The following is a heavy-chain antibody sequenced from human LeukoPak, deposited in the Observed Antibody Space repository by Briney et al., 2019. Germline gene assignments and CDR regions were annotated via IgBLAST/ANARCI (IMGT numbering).Heavy chain of an antibody. CDR2: MNPNSGNT. V-gene: IGHV1-8*03. CDR1: GYTFTSYD. D-gene: IGHD3-16*02. J-gene: IGHJ4*02. Sequence: ASVKVSCKASGYTFTSYDINWVRQATGQGLEWMGWMNPNSGNTGYAQKFQGRVTITRNTSISTAYMELSSLRSEDTAVYYCARGPLDYDYVWGSYRSPGGDYWGQGTLVTVSS. CDR3: ARGPLDYDYVWGSYRSPGGDY.